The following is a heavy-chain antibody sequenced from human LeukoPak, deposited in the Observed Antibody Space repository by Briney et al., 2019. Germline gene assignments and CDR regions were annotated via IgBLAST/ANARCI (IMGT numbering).Heavy chain of an antibody. CDR2: IYYSGST. V-gene: IGHV4-38-2*02. Sequence: SETLSLTCTVSGYSISSGYYWSWIRQPPGKGLEWIGYIYYSGSTNYNPSLKSRVTISVDTSKNQFSLKLSSVTAADTAVYYCARKGYYYGSGELDYWGQGTLVTVSS. D-gene: IGHD3-10*01. J-gene: IGHJ4*02. CDR3: ARKGYYYGSGELDY. CDR1: GYSISSGYY.